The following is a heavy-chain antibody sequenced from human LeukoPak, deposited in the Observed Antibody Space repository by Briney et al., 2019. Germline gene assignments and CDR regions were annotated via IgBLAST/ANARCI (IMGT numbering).Heavy chain of an antibody. Sequence: PGRSLRLSCAASGFTFSSYGMHWVRQAPGKGLEWVAVISYDGSNKYYADSVKGRFTISRDNSKNTLYLQMNSLRAEDTAVYYCANGGSSGWYRWGQGTLVTVPS. CDR3: ANGGSSGWYR. CDR2: ISYDGSNK. D-gene: IGHD6-19*01. V-gene: IGHV3-30*18. J-gene: IGHJ4*02. CDR1: GFTFSSYG.